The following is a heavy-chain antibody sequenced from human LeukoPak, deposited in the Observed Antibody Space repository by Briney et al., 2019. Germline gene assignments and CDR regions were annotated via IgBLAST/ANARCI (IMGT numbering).Heavy chain of an antibody. V-gene: IGHV3-9*01. CDR3: AKDNSGSYILDC. Sequence: GGSLRLSCAASGFTFDDYAMHWVRQAPGKGLEWVSGISWNSGSIGYADSVKGRFTISRDNAKNSLYLQMNSLRAEDTALYYCAKDNSGSYILDCWGQGTLVTVSS. CDR1: GFTFDDYA. D-gene: IGHD1-26*01. CDR2: ISWNSGSI. J-gene: IGHJ4*02.